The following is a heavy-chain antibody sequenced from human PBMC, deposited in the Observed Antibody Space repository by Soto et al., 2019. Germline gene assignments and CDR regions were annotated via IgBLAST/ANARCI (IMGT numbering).Heavy chain of an antibody. CDR1: GFTFDDYA. V-gene: IGHV3-9*01. D-gene: IGHD2-2*02. CDR3: AKDREGGYCSSTSCYTGEIDY. CDR2: ISWNSGSI. J-gene: IGHJ4*02. Sequence: LRLSCAASGFTFDDYAMHWVRQAPGKGLEWVSGISWNSGSIGYADSVKGRFTISRDNAKNSLYLQMNSLRAEDTALYYCAKDREGGYCSSTSCYTGEIDYWGQGTLVTVSS.